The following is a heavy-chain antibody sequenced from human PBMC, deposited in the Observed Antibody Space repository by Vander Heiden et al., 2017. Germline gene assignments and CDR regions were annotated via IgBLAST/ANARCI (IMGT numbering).Heavy chain of an antibody. V-gene: IGHV3-23*04. J-gene: IGHJ3*02. CDR2: ISGSGVVI. D-gene: IGHD6-19*01. CDR3: AKSGGWLYAFDI. CDR1: GFNFRTYG. Sequence: QVVESGGTLVHPGESLRLSCAVSGFNFRTYGMTWVRQAPGKGLEWVSFISGSGVVIHYSDSVKGRFTISRDNSKNTLSLQMNSLRVEDTALYYCAKSGGWLYAFDIWGQGTMVTVSS.